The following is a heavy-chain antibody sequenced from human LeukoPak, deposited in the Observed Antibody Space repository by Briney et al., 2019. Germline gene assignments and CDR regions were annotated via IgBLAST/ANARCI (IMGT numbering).Heavy chain of an antibody. Sequence: ASVKVSCKASGHTFTGYYMHWVRQAPGQGLEWMGRINPNSGGTNYAQKFQGRVTMTRDASISTAYMELSRLRSDDTAVYYCARDIAVAGTPTYYYYYMDVWGKGTTVTVSS. CDR3: ARDIAVAGTPTYYYYYMDV. D-gene: IGHD6-19*01. CDR2: INPNSGGT. CDR1: GHTFTGYY. V-gene: IGHV1-2*06. J-gene: IGHJ6*03.